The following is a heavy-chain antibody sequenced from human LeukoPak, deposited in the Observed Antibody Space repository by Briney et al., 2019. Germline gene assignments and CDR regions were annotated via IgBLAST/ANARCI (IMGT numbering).Heavy chain of an antibody. D-gene: IGHD6-13*01. J-gene: IGHJ4*02. CDR3: ARSKPDSSSTQFLMLRGALLD. V-gene: IGHV1-69*05. Sequence: GASVKVSCKASGGTFSSYAISWVRQAPGQGLEWMGGIIPIFGTANYAQKFQGRVTMTRNTSISTAYMELSSLRSEDTAVYYCARSKPDSSSTQFLMLRGALLDWGQGTLVTVSS. CDR1: GGTFSSYA. CDR2: IIPIFGTA.